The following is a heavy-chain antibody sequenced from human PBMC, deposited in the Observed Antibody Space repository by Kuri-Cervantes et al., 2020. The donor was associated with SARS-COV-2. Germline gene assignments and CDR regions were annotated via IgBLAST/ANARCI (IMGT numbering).Heavy chain of an antibody. CDR2: IYCSGST. Sequence: SETPSLTSTVSGGPTSSGGYYRSWIRQHPGKGLEWIGYIYCSGSTYYNPSLKSRVTISVDTSKNQFSLKLSSVTAADTAVYYCAREGGYCGGYCYSQGYYFDYWGQGTLVTVSS. CDR3: AREGGYCGGYCYSQGYYFDY. V-gene: IGHV4-31*03. J-gene: IGHJ4*02. CDR1: GGPTSSGGYY. D-gene: IGHD2-21*01.